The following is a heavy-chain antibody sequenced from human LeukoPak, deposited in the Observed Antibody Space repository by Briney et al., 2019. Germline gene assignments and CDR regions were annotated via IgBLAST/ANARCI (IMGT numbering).Heavy chain of an antibody. CDR3: ARGQWLVSSSYYFDY. Sequence: ASVKVSCKASGGTFSSYAISWVRQAPGQGLEWMGGIIPIFGTANYAQKFQGRVTITADKSTSTAYMELSSLRSEDTAVYYCARGQWLVSSSYYFDYWGQGTLVTVSS. J-gene: IGHJ4*02. D-gene: IGHD6-19*01. V-gene: IGHV1-69*06. CDR1: GGTFSSYA. CDR2: IIPIFGTA.